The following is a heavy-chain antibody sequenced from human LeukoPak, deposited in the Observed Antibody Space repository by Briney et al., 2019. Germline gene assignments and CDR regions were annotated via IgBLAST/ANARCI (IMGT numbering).Heavy chain of an antibody. J-gene: IGHJ6*02. CDR3: AKRLSETNYNGLDV. CDR2: ISGSGGKT. CDR1: GFTFNTFT. V-gene: IGHV3-23*01. Sequence: GGSLRLSCAASGFTFNTFTMNWVRQVPGKGLEWVSAISGSGGKTYYADFVKGRFTVSRDNSKNTLFLQMNTLRAGDTAVYYCAKRLSETNYNGLDVWGQGTTVTVSS. D-gene: IGHD2-8*01.